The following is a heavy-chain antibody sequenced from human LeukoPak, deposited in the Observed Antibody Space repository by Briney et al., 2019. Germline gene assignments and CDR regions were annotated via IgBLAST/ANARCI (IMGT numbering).Heavy chain of an antibody. CDR2: IYYSGST. Sequence: SETLSLTCTVSGGSISSYYWSWIRQPPGKGLEWIGYIYYSGSTNYNPSLKSRVTISVDTSKNQFSLKLNSVTAADTAVYYCARDSNDYGGNGAFDIWGQGTLVTVSS. V-gene: IGHV4-59*01. J-gene: IGHJ3*02. CDR3: ARDSNDYGGNGAFDI. CDR1: GGSISSYY. D-gene: IGHD4-23*01.